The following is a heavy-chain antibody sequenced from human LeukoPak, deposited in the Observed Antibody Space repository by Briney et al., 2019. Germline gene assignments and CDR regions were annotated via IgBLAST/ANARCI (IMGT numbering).Heavy chain of an antibody. D-gene: IGHD7-27*01. CDR2: IYTSGST. V-gene: IGHV4-61*02. CDR1: GGFLSSGSYY. J-gene: IGHJ4*02. Sequence: SETLSLTCTVTGGFLSSGSYYWSWIRQPARKGLEWIGRIYTSGSTNYNPSLKSPVTISVDTSKNQFSLKLSSVTAADTAVYYCARDRTKLGITYYFDYWGQGTLVTVSS. CDR3: ARDRTKLGITYYFDY.